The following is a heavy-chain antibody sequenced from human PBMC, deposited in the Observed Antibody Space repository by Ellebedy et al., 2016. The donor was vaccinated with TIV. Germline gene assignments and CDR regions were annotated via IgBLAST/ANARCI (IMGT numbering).Heavy chain of an antibody. Sequence: PGGSLRLSCAASGSTLRTYGTHWVRQAPGKGSAWVAFILDDGTQKYYADSVNGRFTISREISKNTFYLQMNSLRADDTAVYFCAEEGGPSRGASGMDVWGQGTTVSVSS. D-gene: IGHD1-26*01. CDR2: ILDDGTQK. J-gene: IGHJ6*02. V-gene: IGHV3-30*18. CDR1: GSTLRTYG. CDR3: AEEGGPSRGASGMDV.